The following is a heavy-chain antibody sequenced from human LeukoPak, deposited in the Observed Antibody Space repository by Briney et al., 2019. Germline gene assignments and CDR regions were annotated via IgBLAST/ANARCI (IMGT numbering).Heavy chain of an antibody. CDR2: IYYSGST. CDR1: GGSISSSSYY. CDR3: ARSSPGGYSYWYFDL. V-gene: IGHV4-39*01. J-gene: IGHJ2*01. Sequence: ASETLSLTCTVSGGSISSSSYYWGWIRQPPGKGLEWIGSIYYSGSTYYNPSLKSRVTISVDTSKNQVSLKLNSVTAADTAVYYCARSSPGGYSYWYFDLWGRGTLVIVSS. D-gene: IGHD3-22*01.